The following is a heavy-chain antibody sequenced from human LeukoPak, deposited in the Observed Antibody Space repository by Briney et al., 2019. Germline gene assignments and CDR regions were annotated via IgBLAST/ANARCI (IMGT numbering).Heavy chain of an antibody. CDR1: GFTFSSYA. CDR2: ISGSGGST. D-gene: IGHD3-22*01. V-gene: IGHV3-23*01. Sequence: PGGSLRLSCAASGFTFSSYAMSWVRPAPGKGLEWDSAISGSGGSTYYADSLKGRFNISRDNSKSTLYLQMNSLRAGDTAVYYCAVDYYDSSGYYPAYYWGQGTLVTVSS. CDR3: AVDYYDSSGYYPAYY. J-gene: IGHJ4*02.